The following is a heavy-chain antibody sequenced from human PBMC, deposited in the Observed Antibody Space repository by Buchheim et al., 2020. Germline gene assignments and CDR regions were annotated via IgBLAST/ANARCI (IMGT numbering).Heavy chain of an antibody. CDR3: AKDNHQSDYLNGFFDL. CDR2: ISWNSGYM. D-gene: IGHD4-17*01. CDR1: GFSFDDYG. Sequence: EVQLVESGGNLVQPGRSLRLSCAASGFSFDDYGMHWVRQAPGKGLEWVSGISWNSGYMAYADSVKGRFTISRDNAKASLYLQMNSLTAEDTALYYCAKDNHQSDYLNGFFDLWGRGTL. V-gene: IGHV3-9*01. J-gene: IGHJ2*01.